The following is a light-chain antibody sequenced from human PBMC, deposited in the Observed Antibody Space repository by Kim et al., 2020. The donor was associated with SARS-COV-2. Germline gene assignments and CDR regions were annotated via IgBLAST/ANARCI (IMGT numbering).Light chain of an antibody. CDR2: VAS. CDR3: QQYGSSPYT. Sequence: LAPGERATLSCRASQSVDSNYLAWFQQKPGQAPRLLIYVASSRATGIPDRFSGSGSGTDFTLTISILEPEDFAVYYCQQYGSSPYTFGQGTKLEI. CDR1: QSVDSNY. V-gene: IGKV3-20*01. J-gene: IGKJ2*01.